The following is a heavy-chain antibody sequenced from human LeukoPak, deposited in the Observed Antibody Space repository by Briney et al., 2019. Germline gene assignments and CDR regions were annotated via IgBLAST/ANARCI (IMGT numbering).Heavy chain of an antibody. Sequence: GGSLRLSCAASGFTFSNAWMSWVRQAPGKGLEWVGHIKSKTDGGTTDYAAPVKGRFTISRDDSKNTLYLQMNSLKTEDTAVYYCTTDVGYSGSYYARYYFDYWGQGTLVTVSS. V-gene: IGHV3-15*01. D-gene: IGHD1-26*01. CDR1: GFTFSNAW. J-gene: IGHJ4*02. CDR2: IKSKTDGGTT. CDR3: TTDVGYSGSYYARYYFDY.